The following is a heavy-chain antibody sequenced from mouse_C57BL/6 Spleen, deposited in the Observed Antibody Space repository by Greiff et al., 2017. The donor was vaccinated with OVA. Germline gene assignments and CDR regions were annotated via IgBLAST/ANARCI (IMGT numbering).Heavy chain of an antibody. CDR1: GFSLTSYG. CDR2: IWSDGST. V-gene: IGHV2-6-1*01. J-gene: IGHJ4*01. Sequence: VQLQQSGPGLVAPSQSLSITCTVSGFSLTSYGVHWVRQPPGKGLEWLVVIWSDGSTTYNSALKSRLSISKDNSKSQVFLKMNSLQTDDTAMYYCARHENYDYQLAMDYWGQGTSVTVSS. D-gene: IGHD2-4*01. CDR3: ARHENYDYQLAMDY.